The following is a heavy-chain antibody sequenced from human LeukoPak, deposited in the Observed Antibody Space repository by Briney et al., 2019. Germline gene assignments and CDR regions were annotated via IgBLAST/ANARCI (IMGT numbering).Heavy chain of an antibody. Sequence: AASVKVSCKASGYTFTGYYMHWVRQAPGQGLEWMGWINPNSGGTNYAQKFQGRVTMTRDTSISTAYMELNSLRAEDTAVYYCAKALYPVRGVIDYWGQGTLVTVSS. D-gene: IGHD3-10*01. V-gene: IGHV1-2*02. CDR1: GYTFTGYY. CDR2: INPNSGGT. J-gene: IGHJ4*02. CDR3: AKALYPVRGVIDY.